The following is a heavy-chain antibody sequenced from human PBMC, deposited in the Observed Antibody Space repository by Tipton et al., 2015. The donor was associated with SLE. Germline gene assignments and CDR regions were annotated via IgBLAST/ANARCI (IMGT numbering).Heavy chain of an antibody. CDR3: ARAGGGATRNWFDP. D-gene: IGHD1-26*01. CDR2: IYSSGTT. Sequence: TLSLTCTVSGGSISSYYWSWIRQPAGKGLEWIGRIYSSGTTNYYPSLKSRVTMSVDTSKNQFFLNLSSVTAADTALYYCARAGGGATRNWFDPWGQGTLVTVSS. V-gene: IGHV4-4*07. J-gene: IGHJ5*02. CDR1: GGSISSYY.